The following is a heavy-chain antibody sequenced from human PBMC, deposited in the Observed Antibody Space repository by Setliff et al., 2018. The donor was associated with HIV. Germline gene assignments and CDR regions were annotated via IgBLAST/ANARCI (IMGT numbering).Heavy chain of an antibody. D-gene: IGHD2-2*01. CDR2: INPKSGAT. J-gene: IGHJ4*02. Sequence: GASVKVSCKASGYSFTGYYVNWVRQAPGQGLEWMGRINPKSGATNLAQKFQGRVTLTRDTPVTTVYMELTSLRSDDTAVYYCARKDGVGYCDSNSCYGIGPIDFWGQGSLVTVSS. V-gene: IGHV1-2*06. CDR1: GYSFTGYY. CDR3: ARKDGVGYCDSNSCYGIGPIDF.